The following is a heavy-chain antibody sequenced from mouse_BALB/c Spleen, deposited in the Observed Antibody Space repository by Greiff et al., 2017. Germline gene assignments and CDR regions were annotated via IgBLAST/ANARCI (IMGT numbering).Heavy chain of an antibody. CDR1: GFTFSSYT. Sequence: DVQLQESGGGLVQPGGSLKLSCAASGFTFSSYTMSWVRQTPEKRLEWVAYISNGGGSTYYPDTVKGRFTISRDNAKNTLYLQMSSLKSEDTAMYYCARQGDGYYKVDYWGQGTSVTVSS. CDR3: ARQGDGYYKVDY. D-gene: IGHD2-3*01. J-gene: IGHJ4*01. CDR2: ISNGGGST. V-gene: IGHV5-12-2*01.